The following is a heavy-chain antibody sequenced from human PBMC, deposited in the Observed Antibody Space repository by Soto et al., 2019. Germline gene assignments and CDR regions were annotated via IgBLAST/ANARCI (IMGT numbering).Heavy chain of an antibody. CDR3: AKAFGDWYPFEK. D-gene: IGHD2-21*02. V-gene: IGHV3-23*01. CDR1: GFTFSIYA. J-gene: IGHJ4*02. CDR2: MSRTGDNT. Sequence: GESLKISCAASGFTFSIYAMTWVRQSPGKGLEWVSSMSRTGDNTYYADSVRGRFTISRDNSKNTLYLQLNNLRAEDTARYHCAKAFGDWYPFEKWGLGALVTVSS.